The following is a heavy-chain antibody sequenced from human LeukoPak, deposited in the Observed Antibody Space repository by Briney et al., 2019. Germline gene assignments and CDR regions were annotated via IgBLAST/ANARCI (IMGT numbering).Heavy chain of an antibody. CDR1: GGSISSYY. Sequence: SETLSLTCTVSGGSISSYYWSWIRQPPGKGLEWIGYIYYSGSTNYNPSLKSRVTISVDTSKNQFSLKLSSVTAADTAVYYCARREITNWYFDLWGRGTLVTVSS. V-gene: IGHV4-59*08. CDR3: ARREITNWYFDL. J-gene: IGHJ2*01. CDR2: IYYSGST. D-gene: IGHD2-8*01.